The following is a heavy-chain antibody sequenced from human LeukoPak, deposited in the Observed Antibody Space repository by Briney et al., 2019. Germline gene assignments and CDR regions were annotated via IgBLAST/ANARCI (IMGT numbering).Heavy chain of an antibody. D-gene: IGHD6-13*01. V-gene: IGHV3-33*01. Sequence: GGSLRLSCAASGFSFSSHVMHWVRQAPGKGLEWVAVIWYDGGNKYYADSVKGRFTISRDNSKNTMYLQMNSLRAEDTAVYYCARVALIYSSSPYYLDYSGQGTLVTVSS. CDR3: ARVALIYSSSPYYLDY. J-gene: IGHJ4*02. CDR1: GFSFSSHV. CDR2: IWYDGGNK.